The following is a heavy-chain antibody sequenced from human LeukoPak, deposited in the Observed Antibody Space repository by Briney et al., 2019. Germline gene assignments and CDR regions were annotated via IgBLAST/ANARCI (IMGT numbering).Heavy chain of an antibody. CDR3: ARDRGSYGDYVRYYYYMDV. V-gene: IGHV4-61*02. CDR2: IYISGST. Sequence: SETLSLTCTVSGVSISSGSYYWSWIRQPAGKGLEWIGRIYISGSTNYNPSLKSRVTISVDTSKNQFSLKLSSVTAADTAVYYCARDRGSYGDYVRYYYYMDVWGKGTTVTISS. J-gene: IGHJ6*03. D-gene: IGHD4-17*01. CDR1: GVSISSGSYY.